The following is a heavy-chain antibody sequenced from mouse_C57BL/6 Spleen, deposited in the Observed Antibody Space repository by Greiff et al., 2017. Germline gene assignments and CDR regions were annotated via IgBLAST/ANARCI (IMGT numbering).Heavy chain of an antibody. CDR2: IDPSDSYT. V-gene: IGHV1-59*01. J-gene: IGHJ4*01. D-gene: IGHD1-1*01. Sequence: QVQLQQPGAELVRPGTSVKLSCKASGYTFTSYWMHWVNQRPGQGLEWIGVIDPSDSYTNYNQKFKGKATLTVDTSSSTAYMQLSSLTSEDSAVYYCARRAHYYGSSLYYAMDYWGQGTSVTVSS. CDR3: ARRAHYYGSSLYYAMDY. CDR1: GYTFTSYW.